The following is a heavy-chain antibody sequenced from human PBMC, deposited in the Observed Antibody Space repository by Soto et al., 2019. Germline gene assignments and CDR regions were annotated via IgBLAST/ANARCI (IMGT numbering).Heavy chain of an antibody. CDR1: GYTFTTYS. Sequence: QVQLVQSGAEVKKPGASVKVSCTASGYTFTTYSINWVRQAPGQGLEWMGWINTYNGNTNSAQKFQGRLTMTTDTSTSTAYMELRSLRSDDTAVYYCASLPPPSALGSWGQGTLVTVSS. D-gene: IGHD7-27*01. V-gene: IGHV1-18*01. J-gene: IGHJ5*02. CDR2: INTYNGNT. CDR3: ASLPPPSALGS.